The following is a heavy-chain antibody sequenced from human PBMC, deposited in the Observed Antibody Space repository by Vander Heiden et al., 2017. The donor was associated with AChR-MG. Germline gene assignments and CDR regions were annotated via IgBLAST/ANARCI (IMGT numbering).Heavy chain of an antibody. D-gene: IGHD5-12*01. CDR3: ARDGLGNWFDP. CDR2: IYYSGST. Sequence: QVQLQESGPGLVKPSETLSLTCPVSGGSISSYYWSWIRQPPGKGLEWIGYIYYSGSTNDNPSLKSRVTISVDTSKNQFSLKLSSVTAADTAVYYWARDGLGNWFDPWGQGTLVTVSS. J-gene: IGHJ5*02. V-gene: IGHV4-59*01. CDR1: GGSISSYY.